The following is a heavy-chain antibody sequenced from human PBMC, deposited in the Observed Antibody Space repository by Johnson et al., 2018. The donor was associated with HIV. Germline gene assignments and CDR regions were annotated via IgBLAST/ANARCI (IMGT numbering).Heavy chain of an antibody. V-gene: IGHV3-30-3*01. Sequence: QVQLVESGGGVVQPGRSLRLSCAASGFTFSSYAMHWVRQAPGKGLEWVAVISYDGDNIYYADSVKGRFTISRDNSKNTLYLQMNSLRAEDTAVYYCARGLAADAFDIWGQGTMVTVSS. CDR2: ISYDGDNI. J-gene: IGHJ3*02. CDR1: GFTFSSYA. CDR3: ARGLAADAFDI. D-gene: IGHD6-13*01.